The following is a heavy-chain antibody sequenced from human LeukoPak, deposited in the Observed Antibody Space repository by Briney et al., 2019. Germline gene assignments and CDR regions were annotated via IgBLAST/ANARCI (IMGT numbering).Heavy chain of an antibody. J-gene: IGHJ4*02. V-gene: IGHV4-59*08. CDR3: ARPSRRYGSGSFDY. CDR1: GGYISSYY. D-gene: IGHD3-10*01. Sequence: PSETLTLTCTVSGGYISSYYWSWIRQPPGKGLEWIGYIYYSGCTMYNPSRKSRVTISVDTSKIQFSLNLRSVIAADTAVYFCARPSRRYGSGSFDYWGQGTLVTVSS. CDR2: IYYSGCT.